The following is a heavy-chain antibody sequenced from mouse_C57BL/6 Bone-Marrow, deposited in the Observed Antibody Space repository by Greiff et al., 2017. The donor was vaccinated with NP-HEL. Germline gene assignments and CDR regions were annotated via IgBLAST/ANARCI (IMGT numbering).Heavy chain of an antibody. CDR2: ISSGSSTI. Sequence: EVQVVESGGGLVKPGGSLKLSCAASGFTFSDYGMHWVRQAPEKGLEWVAYISSGSSTIYYADTVKGRFNISRDNAKNTLFLQMTSLRSEDTAMYYCATMVTTYWGQGTLVTVSA. CDR1: GFTFSDYG. J-gene: IGHJ3*01. V-gene: IGHV5-17*01. D-gene: IGHD2-2*01. CDR3: ATMVTTY.